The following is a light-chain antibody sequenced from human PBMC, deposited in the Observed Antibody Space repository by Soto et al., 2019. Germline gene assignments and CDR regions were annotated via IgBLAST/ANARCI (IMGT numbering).Light chain of an antibody. CDR3: KQYNSYSHA. CDR1: QSLLHSNGYNY. V-gene: IGKV2-28*01. J-gene: IGKJ1*01. CDR2: LGS. Sequence: DIVMTQSPLSLPVTPGEPASISCRSSQSLLHSNGYNYLDWYLQKPGQSPQLLIYLGSNRASGVPDRFSGSGSGTEFTLTISSLQPEDFATYYCKQYNSYSHAFGQGAKV.